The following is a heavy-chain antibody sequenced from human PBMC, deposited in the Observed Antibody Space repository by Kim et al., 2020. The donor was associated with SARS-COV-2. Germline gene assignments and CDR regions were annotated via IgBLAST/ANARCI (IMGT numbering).Heavy chain of an antibody. Sequence: SETLSLTCAVSGGSISSSNWWSWVRQPPGKGLEWIGEIYHSGSTNYNPSLKSRVTISVDKSKNQFSLKLSSVTAAGTAVYYGAGSGWGEAFDCWGQGTLVTFSS. CDR3: AGSGWGEAFDC. V-gene: IGHV4-4*02. CDR2: IYHSGST. J-gene: IGHJ4*02. D-gene: IGHD3-16*01. CDR1: GGSISSSNW.